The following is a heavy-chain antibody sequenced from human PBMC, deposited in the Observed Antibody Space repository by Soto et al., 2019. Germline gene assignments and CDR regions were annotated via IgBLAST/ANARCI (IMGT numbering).Heavy chain of an antibody. Sequence: QVQLVQSGAEVKKPGSSVKVSCKASGGTFSSYAISWVRQAPGQGLEWMGGIIPIFGTANYAQKFQGRVTITADESTSRAYMELSSLRSEDKAVYYCARGETAYYDFWSGYAGFDYWGQGTLVTVSS. V-gene: IGHV1-69*01. D-gene: IGHD3-3*01. CDR2: IIPIFGTA. J-gene: IGHJ4*02. CDR1: GGTFSSYA. CDR3: ARGETAYYDFWSGYAGFDY.